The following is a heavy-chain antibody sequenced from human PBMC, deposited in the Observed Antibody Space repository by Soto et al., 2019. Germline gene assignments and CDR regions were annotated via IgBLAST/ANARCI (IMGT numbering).Heavy chain of an antibody. Sequence: GALRLACTASGFTFSSYAMHWVRQAPGTGLEWVAVISYEGSNKYYADSVKGRFTISRDNSKNTLYLQMNSLRTEDTDVYYCARVLGGMATVPFDYWGQGALVTVYS. D-gene: IGHD4-4*01. V-gene: IGHV3-30-3*01. J-gene: IGHJ4*02. CDR1: GFTFSSYA. CDR3: ARVLGGMATVPFDY. CDR2: ISYEGSNK.